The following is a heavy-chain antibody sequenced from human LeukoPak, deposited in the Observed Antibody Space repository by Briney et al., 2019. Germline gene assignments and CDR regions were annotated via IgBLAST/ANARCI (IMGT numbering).Heavy chain of an antibody. Sequence: GGSLRLSCVASGFTFSRYVMSWVRQAPGKGLEWVSAISGSGGSTYYADSVKGRFTISRDNSKNTLYLQMNSLRAEDTAVYYCAKTAVANGGDYWGQGTLVTVSS. J-gene: IGHJ4*02. V-gene: IGHV3-23*01. CDR1: GFTFSRYV. CDR2: ISGSGGST. CDR3: AKTAVANGGDY. D-gene: IGHD6-19*01.